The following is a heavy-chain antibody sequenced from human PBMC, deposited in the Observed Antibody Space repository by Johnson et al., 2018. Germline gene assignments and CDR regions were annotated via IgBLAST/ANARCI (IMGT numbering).Heavy chain of an antibody. Sequence: EVQLVESGAEVKKPGESLKISCKGSGYSFTTYWIGWVRQMPGKGLEWMGIIYPGDSDTRYSPSFQGQVTISVDKSISTAYLQLMSLKASDTAMYFCARRSESSEYFHRWGQGTLVTVSS. D-gene: IGHD1-26*01. V-gene: IGHV5-51*01. CDR1: GYSFTTYW. CDR2: IYPGDSDT. J-gene: IGHJ1*01. CDR3: ARRSESSEYFHR.